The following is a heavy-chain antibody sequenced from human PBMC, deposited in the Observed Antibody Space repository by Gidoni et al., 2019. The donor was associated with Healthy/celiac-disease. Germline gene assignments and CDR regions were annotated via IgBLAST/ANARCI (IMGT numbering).Heavy chain of an antibody. Sequence: QLPLQESGPGLVQPSETLSLTCTVSGGSISSSSYYWGWIRQPPGKGLEWIGSIYYSGSTYYNPSLKSRVTISGDTSKNQFSLKLSSVTAADTAVYYCARGPVTTVTRFDYWGQGTLVTVSS. D-gene: IGHD4-4*01. V-gene: IGHV4-39*07. CDR2: IYYSGST. CDR1: GGSISSSSYY. J-gene: IGHJ4*02. CDR3: ARGPVTTVTRFDY.